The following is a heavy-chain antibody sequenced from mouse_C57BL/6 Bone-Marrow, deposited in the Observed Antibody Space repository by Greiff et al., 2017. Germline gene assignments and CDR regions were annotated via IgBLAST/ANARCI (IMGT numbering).Heavy chain of an antibody. J-gene: IGHJ2*01. CDR3: ARGLQRCGY. D-gene: IGHD1-1*01. Sequence: QVQLQQSGAELVRPGASVKLSCKASGYTFTSYGISWVKQRTGQGLEWIGEIYPRSGNTYYNEKFKGKATLTADKSSSTTYMELRSLTSEDSSVFFCARGLQRCGYWGQGTTLTVSS. V-gene: IGHV1-81*01. CDR2: IYPRSGNT. CDR1: GYTFTSYG.